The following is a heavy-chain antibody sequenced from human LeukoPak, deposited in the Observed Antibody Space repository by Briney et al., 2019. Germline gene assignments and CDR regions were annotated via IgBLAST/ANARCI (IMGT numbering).Heavy chain of an antibody. J-gene: IGHJ4*02. Sequence: GGSLRLSCAASGFSVSGNYMHWVRQAPGKGLEWVSVIYSGGTAYYADSVKGRFTISRDSSKNTLYLQMNSLRVEDTAVYYCAKAFVVYYESGGPFDFWGQGTLVTVSS. D-gene: IGHD3-22*01. CDR1: GFSVSGNY. CDR2: IYSGGTA. V-gene: IGHV3-53*01. CDR3: AKAFVVYYESGGPFDF.